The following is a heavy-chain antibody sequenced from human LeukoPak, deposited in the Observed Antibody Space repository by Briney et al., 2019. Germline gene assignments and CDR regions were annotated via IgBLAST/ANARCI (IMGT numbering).Heavy chain of an antibody. V-gene: IGHV1-46*03. CDR3: ARSSIAAYDI. CDR1: GYTFASYY. D-gene: IGHD6-6*01. Sequence: ASVKVSCKASGYTFASYYMHWVRQAPGQGLEWMGIINPGGGSTSYAQKFQGRVTTTRDTSTSTVYMELSSLRSEDTAVYYCARSSIAAYDIWGQGTMVTVSS. CDR2: INPGGGST. J-gene: IGHJ3*02.